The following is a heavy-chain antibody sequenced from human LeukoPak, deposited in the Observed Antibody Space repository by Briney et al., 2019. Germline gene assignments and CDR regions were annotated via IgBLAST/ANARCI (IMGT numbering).Heavy chain of an antibody. CDR1: GGSISSYY. J-gene: IGHJ6*03. CDR2: IYTSGST. Sequence: SETLSLTCTVSGGSISSYYWSWIRQPAGKGLEWIGRIYTSGSTNYNPSLKSRVTMSVDTSKNQFSLKLSSVTAADTAVYYCARQAKGYDFWSGSTSDYYYYYMDVWGKGTTVTVSS. V-gene: IGHV4-4*07. CDR3: ARQAKGYDFWSGSTSDYYYYYMDV. D-gene: IGHD3-3*01.